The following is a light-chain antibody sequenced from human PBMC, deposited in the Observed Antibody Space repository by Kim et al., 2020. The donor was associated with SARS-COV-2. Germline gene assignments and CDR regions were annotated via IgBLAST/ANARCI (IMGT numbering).Light chain of an antibody. CDR1: SSNIGNNY. J-gene: IGLJ3*02. V-gene: IGLV1-51*01. CDR3: GTWDTNLTAGV. CDR2: DND. Sequence: QSVLTQPPSVSAAPGQGVTISCSGSSSNIGNNYVSWYQQLPGTAPKLLIYDNDKRPSGIPDRFSGSKSGTSATLAITGLQTGDEADYHCGTWDTNLTAGVFGGGTKLTVL.